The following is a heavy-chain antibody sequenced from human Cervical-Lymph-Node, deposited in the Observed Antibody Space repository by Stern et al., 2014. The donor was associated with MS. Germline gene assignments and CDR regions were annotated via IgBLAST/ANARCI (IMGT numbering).Heavy chain of an antibody. CDR1: GYSFTSYW. CDR3: ARQYSVTTPFDY. J-gene: IGHJ4*02. D-gene: IGHD4-11*01. CDR2: IFPGDSNP. V-gene: IGHV5-51*01. Sequence: VQLVQSGAEVKKPGESLKISCKGFGYSFTSYWLGWGRPMPGKGLGWMGIIFPGDSNPRYNPSSKGQVTISADKAISTAYLQWSSLKASDTAIYYCARQYSVTTPFDYWGQGTLVAVSS.